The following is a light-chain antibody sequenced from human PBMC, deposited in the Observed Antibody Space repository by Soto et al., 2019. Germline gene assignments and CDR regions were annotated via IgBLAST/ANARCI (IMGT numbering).Light chain of an antibody. CDR3: TSYVGSDIWV. CDR2: EVS. V-gene: IGLV2-8*01. Sequence: SALTQPPSASGSPGQSVTISCTGTRSEVGAYKYVSWYQQYPGQAPKLMIYEVSKRPSGVPARFSGSKSGNTASLTVSGLQAEDEADYSCTSYVGSDIWVFGGGTKVTVL. CDR1: RSEVGAYKY. J-gene: IGLJ3*02.